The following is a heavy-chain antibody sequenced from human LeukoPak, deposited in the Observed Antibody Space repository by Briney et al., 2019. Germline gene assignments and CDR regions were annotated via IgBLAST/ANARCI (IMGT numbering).Heavy chain of an antibody. D-gene: IGHD3-10*01. CDR2: FDPEDGET. CDR3: ATVMVRGRGDAFDI. CDR1: GGTFSSYA. Sequence: ASVKVSCKASGGTFSSYAISWVRQAPGKGLEWMGGFDPEDGETIYAQKFQGRVTMTEDTSTDTAYMELSSLRSEDTAVYYCATVMVRGRGDAFDIWGQGTMVTVSS. J-gene: IGHJ3*02. V-gene: IGHV1-24*01.